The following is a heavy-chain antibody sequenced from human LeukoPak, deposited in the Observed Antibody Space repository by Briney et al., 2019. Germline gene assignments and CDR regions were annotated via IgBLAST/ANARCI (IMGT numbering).Heavy chain of an antibody. CDR2: ISGSGYVI. CDR3: SRDPVIGATYKRVHGGLDY. D-gene: IGHD2-21*01. J-gene: IGHJ4*02. Sequence: GGSLRLSCAASGFPFSDYFMNWVRQTPERGLECLAYISGSGYVIDYADSVKGRFIISRDNAKNSLYLQVHSLRAEDTAVYYCSRDPVIGATYKRVHGGLDYWGQGTLVTVSS. V-gene: IGHV3-11*01. CDR1: GFPFSDYF.